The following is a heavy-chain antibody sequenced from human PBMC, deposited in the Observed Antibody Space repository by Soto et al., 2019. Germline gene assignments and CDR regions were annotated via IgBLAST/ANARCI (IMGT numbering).Heavy chain of an antibody. V-gene: IGHV3-23*01. J-gene: IGHJ6*01. D-gene: IGHD6-13*01. Sequence: PGNGLEWVSAISGSGGSTYYADSVKGRFTISRDNSKNTLYLQMNSLRAVYSGVNYCTKVHPAAGFAYEPLLPLVNV. CDR2: ISGSGGST. CDR3: TKVHPAAGFAYEPLLPLVNV.